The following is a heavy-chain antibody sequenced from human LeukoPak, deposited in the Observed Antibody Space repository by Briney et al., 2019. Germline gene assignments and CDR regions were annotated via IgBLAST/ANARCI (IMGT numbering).Heavy chain of an antibody. Sequence: PSETLSLTCAVYGGSFSGYYWSWIRQPPGKGLEWIGEINHSGSTNYNPSLKSRVTISVDTSKNQFSLKLSSVTAADTAVYYCARVLGGYGGRRFDYWGQGTLVTVSS. CDR3: ARVLGGYGGRRFDY. V-gene: IGHV4-34*01. CDR1: GGSFSGYY. CDR2: INHSGST. D-gene: IGHD1-26*01. J-gene: IGHJ4*02.